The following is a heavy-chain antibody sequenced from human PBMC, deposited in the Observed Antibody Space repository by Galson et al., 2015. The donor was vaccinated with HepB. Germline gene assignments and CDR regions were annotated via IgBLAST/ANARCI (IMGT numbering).Heavy chain of an antibody. Sequence: SLRLSCAASGFTFSNAWMSWVRQAPGKGLEWVGRIKSKTDGGTTDYAAPVKGRFTISRDDSKNTLYLQMNSLKTEDTAVYYCTTSPSWELSYYWGQGTLVTVSS. D-gene: IGHD1-26*01. V-gene: IGHV3-15*01. CDR3: TTSPSWELSYY. J-gene: IGHJ4*02. CDR2: IKSKTDGGTT. CDR1: GFTFSNAW.